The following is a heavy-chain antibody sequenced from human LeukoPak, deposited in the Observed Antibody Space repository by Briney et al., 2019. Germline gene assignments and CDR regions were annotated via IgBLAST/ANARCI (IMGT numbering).Heavy chain of an antibody. J-gene: IGHJ4*02. CDR3: ARDNTAAATYLDY. D-gene: IGHD2-15*01. CDR1: GYTFTGYY. CDR2: ISAYNGNT. V-gene: IGHV1-18*04. Sequence: ASVKVSCKASGYTFTGYYMHWVRQAPGQGLEWMGWISAYNGNTNYAQKLQGRVTMTTDTSTSTAYMELRSLRSDDTAVYYCARDNTAAATYLDYWGQGTLVTVSS.